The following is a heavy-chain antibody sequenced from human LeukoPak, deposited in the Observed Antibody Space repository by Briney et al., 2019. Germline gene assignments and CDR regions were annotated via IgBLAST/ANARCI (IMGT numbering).Heavy chain of an antibody. Sequence: GGSLRLSCAASGFTFSSYGMHWVRQAPGKGLEWVSAISATGGTTYYADSVKGRFTISRDNSKNTLYLQMNSLRAEDTAIYYCAKNGDRGAYCSGGSCYPYYYYYMDVWAKGPRSPSP. D-gene: IGHD2-15*01. V-gene: IGHV3-23*01. CDR2: ISATGGTT. CDR3: AKNGDRGAYCSGGSCYPYYYYYMDV. CDR1: GFTFSSYG. J-gene: IGHJ6*03.